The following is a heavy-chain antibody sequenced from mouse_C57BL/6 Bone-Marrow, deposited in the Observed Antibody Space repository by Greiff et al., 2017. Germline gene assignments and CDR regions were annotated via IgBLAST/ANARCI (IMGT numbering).Heavy chain of an antibody. CDR2: IWGVGGT. CDR3: ASVGGYDGFAY. D-gene: IGHD2-2*01. Sequence: VMLVESGPGLVAPSQSLSITCTVSGFSLTSYGVDWVRQSPGKGLEWLGVIWGVGGTNYNSALKSRLSISKDNSKSQVFLKMNSLQTDDTAMYYCASVGGYDGFAYWGQGTLVTVSA. J-gene: IGHJ3*01. V-gene: IGHV2-6*01. CDR1: GFSLTSYG.